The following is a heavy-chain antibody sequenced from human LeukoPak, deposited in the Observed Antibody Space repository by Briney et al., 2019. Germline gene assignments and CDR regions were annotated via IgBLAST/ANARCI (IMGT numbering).Heavy chain of an antibody. CDR2: ISDSGGNT. CDR1: GFTFSSYA. V-gene: IGHV3-23*01. J-gene: IGHJ4*02. CDR3: AEVSSSWHYFWDC. D-gene: IGHD6-13*01. Sequence: PGGSLRLSCAASGFTFSSYAMSWVRQAPGKGLEWVSAISDSGGNTYYADSVKGRFTISRDNSKNTLYLQMNSLRAEDTAVYYCAEVSSSWHYFWDCWGQGTLVTVSS.